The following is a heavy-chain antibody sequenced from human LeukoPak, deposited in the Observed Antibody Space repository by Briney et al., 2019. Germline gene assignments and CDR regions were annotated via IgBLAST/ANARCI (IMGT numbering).Heavy chain of an antibody. Sequence: GSLRLSCAASGFTFSDYYMSWIRQPPGKGLEWIGEINHSGSTNYNPSLKSRVTISVDTSKNQFSLKLSSVTAADTAVYYCARYYYDSSGYYYFDYWGQGTLVTVSS. CDR3: ARYYYDSSGYYYFDY. J-gene: IGHJ4*02. CDR2: INHSGST. V-gene: IGHV4-34*01. CDR1: GFTFSDYY. D-gene: IGHD3-22*01.